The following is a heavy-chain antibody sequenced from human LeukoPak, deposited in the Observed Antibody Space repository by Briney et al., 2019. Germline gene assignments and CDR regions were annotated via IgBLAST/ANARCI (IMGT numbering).Heavy chain of an antibody. Sequence: SETLSLTCTVSGDSISSSSNWWGWIRQPPGKGLEWIGHIKSSGSPNYNPPLKSRVTISVDTSKNQLSLKVSSVTAADTAVYYCARLTWITDYWGQGILVTVSS. V-gene: IGHV4-39*01. CDR3: ARLTWITDY. CDR2: IKSSGSP. D-gene: IGHD5-12*01. CDR1: GDSISSSSNW. J-gene: IGHJ4*02.